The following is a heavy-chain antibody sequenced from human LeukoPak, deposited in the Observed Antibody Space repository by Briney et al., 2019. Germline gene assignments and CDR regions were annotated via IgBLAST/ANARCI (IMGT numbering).Heavy chain of an antibody. D-gene: IGHD3/OR15-3a*01. J-gene: IGHJ4*02. Sequence: ASVKVSCKPSGYSFTACHLHWVRQAPGQGLEWMGWINPSSGDTRYAQTFQGRVTMTRDTSISTAYMELDSLTSDDTAVYFCARIGTMIFGEYWGQGTLVIVSS. CDR3: ARIGTMIFGEY. CDR1: GYSFTACH. CDR2: INPSSGDT. V-gene: IGHV1-2*02.